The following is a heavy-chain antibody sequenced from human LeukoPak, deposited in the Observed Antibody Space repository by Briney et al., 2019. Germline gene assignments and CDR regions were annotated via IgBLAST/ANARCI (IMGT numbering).Heavy chain of an antibody. CDR2: ISGSGGST. CDR3: AKRDWPYYFDY. V-gene: IGHV3-23*01. D-gene: IGHD3/OR15-3a*01. J-gene: IGHJ4*02. CDR1: GFTFSSYG. Sequence: GGYLRLSCAACGFTFSSYGMSWDRQAPGKGLEWVSAISGSGGSTYYADSVKGRFTISRDNSKNTVYLQMNSLRADDTAVYYCAKRDWPYYFDYWGQGTLVAVSS.